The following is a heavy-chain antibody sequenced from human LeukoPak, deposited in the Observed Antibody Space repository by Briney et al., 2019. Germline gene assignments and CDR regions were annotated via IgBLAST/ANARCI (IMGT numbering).Heavy chain of an antibody. CDR2: ISGSGGST. D-gene: IGHD1-26*01. CDR1: GFTFSSYA. V-gene: IGHV3-23*01. CDR3: AKGQFRMGAPKYYFDY. J-gene: IGHJ4*02. Sequence: GGSQRLSCAASGFTFSSYAMSWVRQTPGKGLEWVSAISGSGGSTYYADSVKGRFTISRDNSKNTLYLQMNSLRAEDTAVYYCAKGQFRMGAPKYYFDYWGQGTLVTVSS.